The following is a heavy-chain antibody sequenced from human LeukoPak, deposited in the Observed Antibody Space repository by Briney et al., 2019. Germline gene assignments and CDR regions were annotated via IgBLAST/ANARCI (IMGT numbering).Heavy chain of an antibody. Sequence: KPSETLSLTCTVSGGSISSYYRSWIRQPPGKGLEWIGYIYYSGSTNYNPSLKSRVTISVDTSKNQFSLKLSSVTAADTAVYYCARDRILYYWGQGTLVTVSS. D-gene: IGHD3-3*02. J-gene: IGHJ4*02. V-gene: IGHV4-59*01. CDR3: ARDRILYY. CDR1: GGSISSYY. CDR2: IYYSGST.